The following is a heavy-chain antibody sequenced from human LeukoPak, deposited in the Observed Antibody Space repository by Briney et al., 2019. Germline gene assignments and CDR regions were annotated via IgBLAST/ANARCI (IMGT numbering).Heavy chain of an antibody. CDR1: GGSISSSNW. Sequence: PSETLSLTCAVSGGSISSSNWWSWVRQPPGKGLEWIGEIYHSGNTNYNPSLKSRVTISVDTSKNQFSLKVNSVTAADTAVYFCARYYGSGRDGDYWGQGTLVTVSS. J-gene: IGHJ4*02. D-gene: IGHD3-10*01. CDR2: IYHSGNT. CDR3: ARYYGSGRDGDY. V-gene: IGHV4-4*02.